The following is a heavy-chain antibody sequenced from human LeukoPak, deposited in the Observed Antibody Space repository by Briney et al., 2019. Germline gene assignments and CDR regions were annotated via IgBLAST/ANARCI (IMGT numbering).Heavy chain of an antibody. Sequence: SQTLSLTCTVSGDSISSGDYYWTWIRQAPGKDLEWIGYIYYSRSTYYNPSLKSRVTISVDTSQNQFSLRLSSVNDADTAMYYCARRKSGWFDPWGQGTLVTVSS. CDR2: IYYSRST. CDR1: GDSISSGDYY. V-gene: IGHV4-30-4*01. J-gene: IGHJ5*02. CDR3: ARRKSGWFDP.